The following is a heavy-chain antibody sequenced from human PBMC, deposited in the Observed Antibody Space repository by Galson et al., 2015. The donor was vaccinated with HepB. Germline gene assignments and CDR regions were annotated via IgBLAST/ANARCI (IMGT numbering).Heavy chain of an antibody. Sequence: LRLSCAASGFTFSSYSMNWVRQAPGKGLEWVSSISSSSSYIYYADSVKGRFTISRDNAKNSLYLQMNSLRAEDTAVYYCARDRDESAIDYWGQGTLVTVSS. J-gene: IGHJ4*02. V-gene: IGHV3-21*01. CDR3: ARDRDESAIDY. CDR2: ISSSSSYI. CDR1: GFTFSSYS.